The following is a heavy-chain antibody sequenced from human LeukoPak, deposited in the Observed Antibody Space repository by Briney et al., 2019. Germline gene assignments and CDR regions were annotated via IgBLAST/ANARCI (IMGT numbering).Heavy chain of an antibody. CDR1: GGSFSGYY. CDR3: ARVRIAAAWNYYYGMDV. D-gene: IGHD6-13*01. V-gene: IGHV4-34*01. Sequence: PSETLSLTCAVYGGSFSGYYWSWIRQPPGKGLEWIGEINHSGSTNYNPSLKSRVTISVDTSKNQFSLKLSSVTAVDTAVYYCARVRIAAAWNYYYGMDVWGQGTTVTVSS. J-gene: IGHJ6*02. CDR2: INHSGST.